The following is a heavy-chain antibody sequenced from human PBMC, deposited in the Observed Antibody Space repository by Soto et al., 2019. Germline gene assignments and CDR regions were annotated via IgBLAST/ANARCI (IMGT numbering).Heavy chain of an antibody. Sequence: QVQLVESGGGVVQPGRSLRLSCAASGFTFSSYGMHWVRQAPGKGLEWVAVISYDGSNKYYADSVKGRFTISRDNSKNTLYLQMNSLRAEDTAVYYCAKGGGYCSGGSCFYWPDDYGMDVGGQGTTVTVSS. V-gene: IGHV3-30*18. J-gene: IGHJ6*02. CDR2: ISYDGSNK. CDR1: GFTFSSYG. D-gene: IGHD2-15*01. CDR3: AKGGGYCSGGSCFYWPDDYGMDV.